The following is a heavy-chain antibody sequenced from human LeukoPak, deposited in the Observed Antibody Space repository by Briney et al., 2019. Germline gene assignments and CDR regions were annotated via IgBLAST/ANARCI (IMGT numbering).Heavy chain of an antibody. J-gene: IGHJ4*02. V-gene: IGHV4-34*01. D-gene: IGHD6-13*01. Sequence: SSETLSLTCAVYGGSFSNYYWSWIRQPPGKGLEWIGEINHSGCTNYNPSLKSRLTISVDTSQKQFSLKLSSVTAADTAVYYCARAPVRVAAVGKYFDFWGQGTLVIVSS. CDR2: INHSGCT. CDR3: ARAPVRVAAVGKYFDF. CDR1: GGSFSNYY.